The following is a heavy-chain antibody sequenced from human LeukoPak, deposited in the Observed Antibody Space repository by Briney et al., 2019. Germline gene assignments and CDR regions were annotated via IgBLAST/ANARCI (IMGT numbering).Heavy chain of an antibody. D-gene: IGHD6-19*01. J-gene: IGHJ4*02. CDR1: GYTFTGNY. CDR2: INPNSGGT. Sequence: ASVKVSCKASGYTFTGNYMHWVRQAPGQGLEWMGWINPNSGGTNYAQKFQGWVTMTRDTSISTAYMELSRLRSDDTAVYYCARAGYSSGWYVFDYWGQGTLVTVSS. CDR3: ARAGYSSGWYVFDY. V-gene: IGHV1-2*04.